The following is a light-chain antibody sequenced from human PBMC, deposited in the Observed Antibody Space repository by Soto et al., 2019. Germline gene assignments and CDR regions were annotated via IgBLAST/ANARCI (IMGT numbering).Light chain of an antibody. V-gene: IGKV1-39*01. J-gene: IGKJ2*01. CDR1: QSISNY. Sequence: DIQMTQSPSSLSASVGDRVTITCQASQSISNYLNWYQQKPGKAPKLLIYAASSLQSGVPSRFNGSGSGTDFTLTISSLQPEDFATYYCQQSYSTPDTFGQGTKLEIK. CDR2: AAS. CDR3: QQSYSTPDT.